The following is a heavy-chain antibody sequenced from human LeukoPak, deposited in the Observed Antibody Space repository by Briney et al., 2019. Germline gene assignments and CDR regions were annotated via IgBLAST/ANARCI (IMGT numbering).Heavy chain of an antibody. CDR2: ISSSSSTI. CDR3: ATWLGWSSSYYYGMDV. J-gene: IGHJ6*02. Sequence: QPGGSLRLSCAASGFTFSSYEMNWVRQAPGKGLEWVSYISSSSSTIYYADSVKGRFTISRDNAKNSLYLQMNSLRDEDTAVYYCATWLGWSSSYYYGMDVWGQGTTVTVSS. V-gene: IGHV3-48*03. D-gene: IGHD3-22*01. CDR1: GFTFSSYE.